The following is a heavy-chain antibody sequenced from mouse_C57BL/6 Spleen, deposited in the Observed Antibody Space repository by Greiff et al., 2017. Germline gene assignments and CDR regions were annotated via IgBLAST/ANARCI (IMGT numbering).Heavy chain of an antibody. CDR3: ASTYSYAMDY. Sequence: EVQVVESGGGLVKPGGSLKLSCAASGFTFSSYAMSWVRQTPEKRLEWVATISDGGSYTYYPDNVKGRFTISRDNAKNNLYLQMSHLKSEDTAMYYCASTYSYAMDYWGQGTSVTVSS. V-gene: IGHV5-4*01. CDR1: GFTFSSYA. CDR2: ISDGGSYT. J-gene: IGHJ4*01. D-gene: IGHD5-1*01.